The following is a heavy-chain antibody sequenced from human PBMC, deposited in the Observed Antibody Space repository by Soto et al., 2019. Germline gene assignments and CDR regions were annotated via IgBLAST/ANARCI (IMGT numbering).Heavy chain of an antibody. J-gene: IGHJ4*02. D-gene: IGHD6-19*01. Sequence: EVQLLESGGGLVQPGGSLRLSCAASGFTFSTYAMTWVRQAPGKGLEWVSTICGSGRTTYYAASVRGRFTISRDNPKNTLYLRMNSLRAEDTAVYYCAKDLGGFGAVAGTGDYWGQGTLFTVSS. CDR2: ICGSGRTT. V-gene: IGHV3-23*01. CDR1: GFTFSTYA. CDR3: AKDLGGFGAVAGTGDY.